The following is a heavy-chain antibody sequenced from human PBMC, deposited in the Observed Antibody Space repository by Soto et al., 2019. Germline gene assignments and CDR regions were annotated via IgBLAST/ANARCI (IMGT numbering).Heavy chain of an antibody. J-gene: IGHJ4*02. CDR3: AREKGIRTGNTHLGY. CDR1: GYTFTSYA. D-gene: IGHD1-7*01. V-gene: IGHV1-3*01. CDR2: INAGNGNT. Sequence: ASVKISCKASGYTFTSYAMHWVRQAPGQRLEWMGWINAGNGNTKYSQKFQGRVTITRDTSASTAYMELSSLRSEDTAVYYCAREKGIRTGNTHLGYWGQGTLVTVSS.